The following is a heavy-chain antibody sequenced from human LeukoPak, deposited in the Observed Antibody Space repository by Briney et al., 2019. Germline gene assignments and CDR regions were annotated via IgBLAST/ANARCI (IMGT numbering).Heavy chain of an antibody. CDR2: IYCSGST. V-gene: IGHV4-39*07. D-gene: IGHD6-19*01. CDR1: GGSISSSSYY. CDR3: ARDLSVIAVAGPGDY. J-gene: IGHJ4*02. Sequence: SETLSLTCTVSGGSISSSSYYWGWIRQPPGKGLEWIGSIYCSGSTYYNPSLKSRVTISVDTSKNQFSLKLSSVTAADTAVYYCARDLSVIAVAGPGDYWGQGTLVTVSS.